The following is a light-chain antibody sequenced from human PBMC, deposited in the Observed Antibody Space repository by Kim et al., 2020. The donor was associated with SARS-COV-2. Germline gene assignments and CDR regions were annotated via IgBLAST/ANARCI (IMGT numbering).Light chain of an antibody. CDR1: QSLLHSNGNNY. V-gene: IGKV2-28*01. CDR3: MQALQTPLT. CDR2: LGS. Sequence: DIVMTQSPLSLPVTPGEPASISCRSSQSLLHSNGNNYVDWYLQKPGQSPQVLIYLGSNRASGVPDRFSGSGSGTDFTLKISRVEAEDVGVYYCMQALQTPLTFGGGTKVDIK. J-gene: IGKJ4*01.